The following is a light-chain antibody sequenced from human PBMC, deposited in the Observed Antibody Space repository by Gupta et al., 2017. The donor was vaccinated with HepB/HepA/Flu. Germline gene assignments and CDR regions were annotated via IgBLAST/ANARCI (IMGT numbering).Light chain of an antibody. V-gene: IGKV1-33*01. Sequence: DIQMTQSPSSLSASVGDRVTITCQASEDITNYLNWYQQKPGKAPKLLIYDASSLETGVPSRFSGSLSGTDFTFTISSLQPEDVATYYCQQYDHLPLTFGGGTKVEI. CDR1: EDITNY. CDR3: QQYDHLPLT. J-gene: IGKJ4*01. CDR2: DAS.